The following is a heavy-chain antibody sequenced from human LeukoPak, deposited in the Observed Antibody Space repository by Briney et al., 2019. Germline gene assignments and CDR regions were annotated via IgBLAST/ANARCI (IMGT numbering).Heavy chain of an antibody. D-gene: IGHD3-10*01. V-gene: IGHV3-33*01. CDR3: ARDRGSGFGEPQETNDAFDI. Sequence: PGRSLRLSCAASGFTFSSYGMHWVRQAPGKGLEWVAVIWYDGSNKYYADSVKGRFTISRDNSKNTLYLQMNSLRAEDTAVYYCARDRGSGFGEPQETNDAFDIWGQGTMVTVSS. J-gene: IGHJ3*02. CDR2: IWYDGSNK. CDR1: GFTFSSYG.